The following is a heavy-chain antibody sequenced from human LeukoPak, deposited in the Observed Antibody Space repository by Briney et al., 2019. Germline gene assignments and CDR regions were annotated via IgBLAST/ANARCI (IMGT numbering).Heavy chain of an antibody. Sequence: PSETLSLTCTVSGGSISSSSYYWGWIRQPPGKGLEWIGSIYYSGSTYYNPFLKSRVTISVDTSKNQFSLKLSSVTAADTAVYYCARHLELITVAYFDYWGQGTLVTVSS. CDR1: GGSISSSSYY. J-gene: IGHJ4*02. CDR2: IYYSGST. CDR3: ARHLELITVAYFDY. V-gene: IGHV4-39*01. D-gene: IGHD1-26*01.